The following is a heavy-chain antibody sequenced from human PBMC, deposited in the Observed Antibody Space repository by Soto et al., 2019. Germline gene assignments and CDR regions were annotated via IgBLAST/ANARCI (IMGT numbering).Heavy chain of an antibody. V-gene: IGHV3-23*01. J-gene: IGHJ4*02. Sequence: GGSLRLSCAASGFTFSSYAMSWVRQAPGKGLEWVSAISGSGGSTYYADSVKGRFTISRDNSKNTLYLQMNSLRAEDTAVYYCAKDRRRLWFGDQEGGWGQGTLVTVSS. CDR2: ISGSGGST. CDR3: AKDRRRLWFGDQEGG. D-gene: IGHD3-10*01. CDR1: GFTFSSYA.